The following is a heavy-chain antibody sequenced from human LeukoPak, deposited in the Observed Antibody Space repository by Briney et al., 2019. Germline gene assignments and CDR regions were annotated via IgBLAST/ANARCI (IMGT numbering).Heavy chain of an antibody. D-gene: IGHD2-2*02. J-gene: IGHJ4*02. Sequence: GGSLRLSCAASGFTFSSYWMSWVRQAPGKGLEWVANIKQDGSEKYYVDSVKGRFTISRDNAKSSLYLQMNSLRAEDTAVYYCARDDVGYCSSTSCYTSPDYWGQGTLVTVSS. CDR3: ARDDVGYCSSTSCYTSPDY. CDR2: IKQDGSEK. CDR1: GFTFSSYW. V-gene: IGHV3-7*01.